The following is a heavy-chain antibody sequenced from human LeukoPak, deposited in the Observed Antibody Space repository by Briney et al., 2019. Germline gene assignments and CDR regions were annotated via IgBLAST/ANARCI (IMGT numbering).Heavy chain of an antibody. Sequence: SGGSLRLSCAVSGFTFSSYAMSWVRQAPGKGLEWVSAISGSGGSTYYADSVKGRFTISRDNSKNTLYLQMNSLRAEDTAVYYCVTMIVGDAFDIWGQGTMVTVSS. J-gene: IGHJ3*02. CDR3: VTMIVGDAFDI. CDR2: ISGSGGST. CDR1: GFTFSSYA. D-gene: IGHD3-22*01. V-gene: IGHV3-23*01.